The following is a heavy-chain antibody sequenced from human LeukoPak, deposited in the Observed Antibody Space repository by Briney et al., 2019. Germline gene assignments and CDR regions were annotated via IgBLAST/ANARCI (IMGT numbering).Heavy chain of an antibody. J-gene: IGHJ5*02. Sequence: ASVKVSCKVSGYTLTELSMHWVRQAPGQGLEWMGWINPNSGGTNYAQKFQGRVTMTRDTSISTAYMELSRLRSDDTAVYYCASSAAAPGVEWFDPWGQGTLVTVSS. CDR2: INPNSGGT. CDR1: GYTLTELS. V-gene: IGHV1-2*02. D-gene: IGHD6-13*01. CDR3: ASSAAAPGVEWFDP.